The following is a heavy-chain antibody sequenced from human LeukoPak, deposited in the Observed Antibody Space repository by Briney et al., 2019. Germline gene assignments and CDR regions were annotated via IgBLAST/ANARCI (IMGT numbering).Heavy chain of an antibody. CDR2: INHSGST. CDR3: ARDRYYYHSSGYSTPNQFDP. J-gene: IGHJ5*02. D-gene: IGHD3-22*01. Sequence: SETLSLTCAVYGGSFSGYYWSWIRQPPGKGLEWIGEINHSGSTNYNPSLKSRLSISVDTSKNQFSLKLNSVTAADTAVYYCARDRYYYHSSGYSTPNQFDPWGQGTLVTVSS. CDR1: GGSFSGYY. V-gene: IGHV4-34*01.